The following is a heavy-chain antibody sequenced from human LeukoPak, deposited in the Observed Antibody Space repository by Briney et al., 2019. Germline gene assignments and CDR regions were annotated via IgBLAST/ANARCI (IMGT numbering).Heavy chain of an antibody. CDR3: AKGQDTGSYYRYFQH. J-gene: IGHJ1*01. CDR1: GFTFDDYA. V-gene: IGHV3-9*01. D-gene: IGHD1-26*01. CDR2: ISWNSGSI. Sequence: PGRSLRLSCAASGFTFDDYAMHWVRQAPGKGLEWVSGISWNSGSIGYADSVKGRFTISRDNAKNSLYLQVNSLRAEDTALYYCAKGQDTGSYYRYFQHWGQGTLVTVSS.